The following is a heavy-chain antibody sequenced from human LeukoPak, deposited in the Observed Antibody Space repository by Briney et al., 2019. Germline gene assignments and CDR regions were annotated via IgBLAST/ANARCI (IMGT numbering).Heavy chain of an antibody. CDR2: IDGGGGRT. V-gene: IGHV3-23*01. Sequence: GGSLRLSCAASGFTFNTYSMNWVRQAPGVGLGWVSAIDGGGGRTWHADSVRGRFTISRDNSKNTLFMQMNSLRAEDTAVYYCAKDFYDSSGSRYDYWGQGTLVTVSS. CDR1: GFTFNTYS. J-gene: IGHJ4*02. D-gene: IGHD3-22*01. CDR3: AKDFYDSSGSRYDY.